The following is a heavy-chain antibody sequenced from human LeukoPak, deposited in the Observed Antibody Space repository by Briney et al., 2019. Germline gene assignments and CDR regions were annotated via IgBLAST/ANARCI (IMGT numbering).Heavy chain of an antibody. D-gene: IGHD3-22*01. CDR2: IYYSGRT. V-gene: IGHV4-39*07. CDR3: ARYYYDSSGYFPDYFDY. CDR1: GGSISSSRYY. J-gene: IGHJ4*02. Sequence: PSETLSLTCTVSGGSISSSRYYWGWIRQPPGKGLEWIGSIYYSGRTNYNPSLKSRVTISVDTSKNQFSLNLNSVTAADTAVYYCARYYYDSSGYFPDYFDYWGQGTLVTVSS.